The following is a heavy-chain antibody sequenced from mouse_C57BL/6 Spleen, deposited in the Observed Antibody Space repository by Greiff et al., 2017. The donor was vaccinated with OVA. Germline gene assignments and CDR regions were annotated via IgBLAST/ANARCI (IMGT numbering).Heavy chain of an antibody. CDR3: VYTDYAMDY. V-gene: IGHV1-76*01. CDR1: GYTFTDYY. Sequence: VKLVESGAELVRPGASVKLSCKASGYTFTDYYINWVKQRPGQGLEWIARIYPGSGNTYYNEKFKGKATLTAEKSSSTAYMQLSSLTSEDSAVYFCVYTDYAMDYWGQGTSVTVSS. CDR2: IYPGSGNT. J-gene: IGHJ4*01. D-gene: IGHD1-1*01.